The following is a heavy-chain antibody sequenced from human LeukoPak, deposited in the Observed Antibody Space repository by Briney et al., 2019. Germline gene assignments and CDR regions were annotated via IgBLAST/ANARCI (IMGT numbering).Heavy chain of an antibody. V-gene: IGHV4-31*03. Sequence: NSSQTLSLTCTVSGGSISSGGYYWSWIRQHPGKGLEWIGYIYYSGSTYYNPSLKSRVTISVDTSKNQFSLKLTSVTAADTAVYYCARGANYYDSSGYSATFDYWGQGTLVTVSS. J-gene: IGHJ4*02. D-gene: IGHD3-22*01. CDR1: GGSISSGGYY. CDR3: ARGANYYDSSGYSATFDY. CDR2: IYYSGST.